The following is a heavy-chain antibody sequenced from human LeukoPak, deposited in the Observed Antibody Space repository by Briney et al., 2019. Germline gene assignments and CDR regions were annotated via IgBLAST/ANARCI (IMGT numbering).Heavy chain of an antibody. CDR3: AREMSGSNDALDI. D-gene: IGHD3-10*01. J-gene: IGHJ3*02. V-gene: IGHV3-13*01. CDR2: IYRAGDT. Sequence: GGSLRLSCTASGFTLSTYDMHWVRQPTGEGLEWVSIIYRAGDTYYPASLKGRFTTSSDNPKNSLYLQRNSLRAEDTAVYYCAREMSGSNDALDIWGQGTMVTVSS. CDR1: GFTLSTYD.